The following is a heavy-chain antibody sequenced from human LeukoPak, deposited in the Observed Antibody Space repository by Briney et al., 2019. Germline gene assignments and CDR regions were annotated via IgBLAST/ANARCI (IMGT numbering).Heavy chain of an antibody. CDR3: ARGAEQQRLAHFDY. Sequence: ASVKVSCKASGYICTDYYMHWGRQAPGQGLEWMGWINPNNGGTKSAQKFQGRVTMTRDTSISTACMELSSLRSDDTAIYYCARGAEQQRLAHFDYWGQGTLVTVSS. CDR2: INPNNGGT. V-gene: IGHV1-2*02. CDR1: GYICTDYY. D-gene: IGHD6-13*01. J-gene: IGHJ4*02.